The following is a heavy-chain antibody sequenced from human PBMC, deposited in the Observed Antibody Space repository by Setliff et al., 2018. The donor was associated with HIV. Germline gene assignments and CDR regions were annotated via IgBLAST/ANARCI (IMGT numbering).Heavy chain of an antibody. Sequence: GGSLRLSCAVSGFTVSSNHMNWVRQAPGKGLEWVSFIYSGGSTYYADSVKGRFTISRDNAKNSLYLQMNSLRAEDTAVYYCARSYYYDSSVGYWGQGTLVTVSS. J-gene: IGHJ4*02. V-gene: IGHV3-53*01. D-gene: IGHD3-22*01. CDR3: ARSYYYDSSVGY. CDR1: GFTVSSNH. CDR2: IYSGGST.